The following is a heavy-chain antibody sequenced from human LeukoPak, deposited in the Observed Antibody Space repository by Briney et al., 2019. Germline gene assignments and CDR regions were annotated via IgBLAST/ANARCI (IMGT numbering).Heavy chain of an antibody. Sequence: PSETLSLTCTVSGGSISSYNWSWIRQTPGKGLEWIGYIYYSGSTNYKPSLKSRVTISVDTSKNQFSLKLSSVTAADTAVYYCAGSTSRRGGYYYYYYMDVWGKGTTVTVSS. CDR2: IYYSGST. D-gene: IGHD2-2*01. CDR3: AGSTSRRGGYYYYYYMDV. CDR1: GGSISSYN. V-gene: IGHV4-59*08. J-gene: IGHJ6*03.